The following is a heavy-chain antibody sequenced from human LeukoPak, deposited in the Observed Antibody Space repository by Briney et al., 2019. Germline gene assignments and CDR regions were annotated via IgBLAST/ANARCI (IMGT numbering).Heavy chain of an antibody. CDR3: ARYFPHAYYYYGMDV. CDR2: INHSGST. CDR1: GGSSSGYY. Sequence: PSETLSLTCAVYGGSSSGYYWSWIRQPPGKGLEWIGEINHSGSTNYNPSLESRVTISVDTSKNQFSLKLSSVTAADTAVYYCARYFPHAYYYYGMDVWGQGTTVTVSS. D-gene: IGHD2/OR15-2a*01. V-gene: IGHV4-34*01. J-gene: IGHJ6*02.